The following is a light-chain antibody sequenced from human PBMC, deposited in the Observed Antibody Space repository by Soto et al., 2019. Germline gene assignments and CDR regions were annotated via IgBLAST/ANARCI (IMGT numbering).Light chain of an antibody. Sequence: VLNHPSSVSGFAGQSITISFPGTSRDFGGYNYVSWYQQHPGKAPKLMIYDVSNRPSGVSNRSSGSKSGNTASLTISGLQAEDEADYYCSSYTSSSTLAVFGTGNKVTVL. J-gene: IGLJ1*01. CDR3: SSYTSSSTLAV. V-gene: IGLV2-14*01. CDR1: SRDFGGYNY. CDR2: DVS.